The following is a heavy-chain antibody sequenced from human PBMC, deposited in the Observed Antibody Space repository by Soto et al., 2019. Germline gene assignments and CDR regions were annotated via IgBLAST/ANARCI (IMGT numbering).Heavy chain of an antibody. J-gene: IGHJ5*02. CDR2: MNPNSGNT. Sequence: GASVKVSCKASGYTFTSYDINWVRQATGQGLEWMGWMNPNSGNTGYAQKFQGRVTMTRNTSISTAYMELSSLRSEDTAVYYCARGGYSSGWYGSDWFDPWGQGTLVTVSS. V-gene: IGHV1-8*01. CDR3: ARGGYSSGWYGSDWFDP. D-gene: IGHD6-19*01. CDR1: GYTFTSYD.